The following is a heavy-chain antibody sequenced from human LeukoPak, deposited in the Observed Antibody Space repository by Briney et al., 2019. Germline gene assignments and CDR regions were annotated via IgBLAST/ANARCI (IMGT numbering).Heavy chain of an antibody. J-gene: IGHJ6*03. V-gene: IGHV4-61*02. CDR3: ASSVVGQRYYYYMDV. Sequence: TLSLTCTVSGGSTSSGSYYWSWIRQPAGKGLEWIGRIYTSGSTNYNPSLKSRVTISVDTSKNQFSLKLSSVTAADTAVYYCASSVVGQRYYYYMDVWGKGTTVTVSS. CDR2: IYTSGST. D-gene: IGHD2-21*01. CDR1: GGSTSSGSYY.